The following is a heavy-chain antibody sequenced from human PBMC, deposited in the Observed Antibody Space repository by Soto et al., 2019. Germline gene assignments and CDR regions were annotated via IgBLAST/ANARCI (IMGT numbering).Heavy chain of an antibody. Sequence: TLSLTCTVSGGSISSSSYYWGWILQPPGKGLEWIGSIYYSGSTYYNPSLQSRVTISVDTSNNQFSLKLSSVTAADTAVYYCARHVGTLGYSSGWYPSHYYFDYWGQGTLVTVST. CDR2: IYYSGST. J-gene: IGHJ4*02. D-gene: IGHD6-19*01. CDR1: GGSISSSSYY. V-gene: IGHV4-39*01. CDR3: ARHVGTLGYSSGWYPSHYYFDY.